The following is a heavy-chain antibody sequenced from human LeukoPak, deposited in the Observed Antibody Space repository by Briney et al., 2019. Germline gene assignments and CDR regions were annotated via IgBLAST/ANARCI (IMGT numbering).Heavy chain of an antibody. CDR3: ARVAYYDILTGFDY. D-gene: IGHD3-9*01. Sequence: ASVKVSCKASGYTFTSYGISWVRQAPGQGLEWMGWISAYNGNTNYAQKLQGRVTMTTDTSTSTAYMELRSLRSDDTAVYYCARVAYYDILTGFDYWGQGTLVTVSS. J-gene: IGHJ4*02. V-gene: IGHV1-18*01. CDR1: GYTFTSYG. CDR2: ISAYNGNT.